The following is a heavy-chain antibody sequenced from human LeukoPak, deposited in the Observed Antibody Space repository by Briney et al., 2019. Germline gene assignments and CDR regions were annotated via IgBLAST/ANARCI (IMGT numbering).Heavy chain of an antibody. J-gene: IGHJ4*02. Sequence: MTSETLSLTCTVSGYSISSGYYWGWIRQPPGKGLEWIGSIYHSGSTYYNPSLKSRVTISVDTSKNQFSLKLSSVTAADTAVYYCARATPKSTTVVTPGLFDYWGQGTLVTVSS. CDR1: GYSISSGYY. CDR3: ARATPKSTTVVTPGLFDY. V-gene: IGHV4-38-2*02. D-gene: IGHD4-23*01. CDR2: IYHSGST.